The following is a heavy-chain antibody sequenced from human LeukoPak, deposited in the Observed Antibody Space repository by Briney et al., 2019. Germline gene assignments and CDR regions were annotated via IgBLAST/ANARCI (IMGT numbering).Heavy chain of an antibody. D-gene: IGHD3-22*01. CDR1: GGTVSSYA. CDR3: ARDRDSSGYLDY. CDR2: IIPIFGTA. Sequence: GSSVKVSCKASGGTVSSYAISWVRQAPGQGLEWMGGIIPIFGTANYAQKFQGRVTITTDESTSTAYMELSSLRSEDTAVYYCARDRDSSGYLDYWGQGTLVTVSS. V-gene: IGHV1-69*05. J-gene: IGHJ4*02.